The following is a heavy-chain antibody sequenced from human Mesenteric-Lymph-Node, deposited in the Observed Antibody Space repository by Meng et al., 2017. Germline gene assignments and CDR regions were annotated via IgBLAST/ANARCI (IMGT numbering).Heavy chain of an antibody. J-gene: IGHJ5*02. Sequence: HVHLQESGPGLGKPSQTLSLTCTVSGGSISSGDYYWSWIRHPPGKGLEWIGCIYYSGSTYYNPSLKGRVTISVDTSKNQFSLNLSSVTAADTAVYYCARGQRSYSGSYPEWFDPWGQGTLVTVSS. D-gene: IGHD1-26*01. V-gene: IGHV4-30-4*01. CDR3: ARGQRSYSGSYPEWFDP. CDR1: GGSISSGDYY. CDR2: IYYSGST.